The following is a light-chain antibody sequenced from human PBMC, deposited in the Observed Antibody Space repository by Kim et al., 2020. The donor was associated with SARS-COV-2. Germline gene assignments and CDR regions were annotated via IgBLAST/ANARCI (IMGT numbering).Light chain of an antibody. CDR2: GAS. CDR3: QQYGSSPWVT. Sequence: PGERATLAWRASQSVSSSYLAWYQQKPGQAPRLLIYGASSRATGIPDRFSGSGSGTDFTLTISRLEPEDFAVYYCQQYGSSPWVTFGPGTKVDIK. J-gene: IGKJ3*01. CDR1: QSVSSSY. V-gene: IGKV3-20*01.